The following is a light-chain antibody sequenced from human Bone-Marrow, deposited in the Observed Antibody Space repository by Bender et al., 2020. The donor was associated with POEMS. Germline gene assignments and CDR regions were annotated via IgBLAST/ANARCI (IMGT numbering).Light chain of an antibody. V-gene: IGLV1-40*01. J-gene: IGLJ3*02. CDR2: GNN. CDR1: GANYD. Sequence: QSALTQPPSVSGAPGQRVTISCTGTGANYDVHWYQQLPGKVPKLLIYGNNNRPSGVPDRFSGSKSDTSASLAITGLQAEDEADYYCQSYDNSLGGWVFGGGTKLTVL. CDR3: QSYDNSLGGWV.